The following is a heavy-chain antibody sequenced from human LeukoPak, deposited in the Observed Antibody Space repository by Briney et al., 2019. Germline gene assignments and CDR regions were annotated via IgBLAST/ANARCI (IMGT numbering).Heavy chain of an antibody. CDR3: ATYRQVLLPFES. CDR2: IFPSSGEI. Sequence: GGSLRLSCEASGFTFSTFAMIWVRQPPGKGLEWVSSIFPSSGEIHYADSVRGRFTISRDNSKSTLSLQMNSLRAEDTAIYYRATYRQVLLPFESWGQGTLVTVSS. J-gene: IGHJ4*02. V-gene: IGHV3-23*01. D-gene: IGHD2-8*02. CDR1: GFTFSTFA.